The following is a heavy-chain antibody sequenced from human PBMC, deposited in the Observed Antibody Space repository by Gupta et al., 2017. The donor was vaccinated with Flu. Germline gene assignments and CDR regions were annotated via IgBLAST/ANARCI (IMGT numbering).Heavy chain of an antibody. CDR1: GYTFISYD. CDR2: MNPNTGKT. D-gene: IGHD3-3*01. V-gene: IGHV1-8*01. J-gene: IGHJ6*02. CDR3: ARDFWSGVYYFGMDV. Sequence: QQQLVQSGADMKKPGASVTVSCKASGYTFISYDINWVRQAPGQGLEWMGWMNPNTGKTGYAQRFQGRLTLTRNTSISTAYMELSGLTSDDTAVYYCARDFWSGVYYFGMDVWGQGTTVPVSS.